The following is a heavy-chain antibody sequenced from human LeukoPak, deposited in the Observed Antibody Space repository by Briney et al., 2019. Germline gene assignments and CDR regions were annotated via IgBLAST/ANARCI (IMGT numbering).Heavy chain of an antibody. CDR3: AREGSSSWYGAFDI. D-gene: IGHD6-13*01. CDR1: GFTFSSYG. J-gene: IGHJ3*02. V-gene: IGHV3-33*01. CDR2: IWYDGSNK. Sequence: PGRSLRLSCAASGFTFSSYGMHWVRQAPGKGLEWVAVIWYDGSNKYYADSVEGRFTISRDNSKNTLYLQMNSLRAEDTAVYYCAREGSSSWYGAFDIWGQGTMVTVSS.